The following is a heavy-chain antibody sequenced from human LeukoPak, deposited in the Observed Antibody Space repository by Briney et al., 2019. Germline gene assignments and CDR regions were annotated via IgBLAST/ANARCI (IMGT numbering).Heavy chain of an antibody. CDR3: ARAGYCSSTSSCRDYYYYYMDV. CDR2: INWNGGST. J-gene: IGHJ6*03. Sequence: PGGSLRLSCAASGFTFDDYGMSWVRQAPGKGLEWVSGINWNGGSTGYADSVKGRFTISRDNAKNSLYLQMNSLRAEDTALYYCARAGYCSSTSSCRDYYYYYMDVWGKGTTVTVSS. D-gene: IGHD2-2*01. V-gene: IGHV3-20*04. CDR1: GFTFDDYG.